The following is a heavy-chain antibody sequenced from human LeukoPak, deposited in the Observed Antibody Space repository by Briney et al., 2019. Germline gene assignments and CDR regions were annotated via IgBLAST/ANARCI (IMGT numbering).Heavy chain of an antibody. Sequence: QPGGSRRLSCAASGFTFSSYAMSWVRQAPGKGLEWVSTISGSGGRTYYTDSVKGRFTISRDNSKNTLLLQMNSLRVEDTAIYSCAKQQQIGVGSLTDVGGQGTRVTVS. CDR1: GFTFSSYA. V-gene: IGHV3-23*01. D-gene: IGHD1/OR15-1a*01. CDR3: AKQQQIGVGSLTDV. J-gene: IGHJ6*02. CDR2: ISGSGGRT.